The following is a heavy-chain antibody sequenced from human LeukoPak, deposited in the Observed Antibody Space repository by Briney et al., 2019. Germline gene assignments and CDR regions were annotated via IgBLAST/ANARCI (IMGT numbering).Heavy chain of an antibody. J-gene: IGHJ4*02. D-gene: IGHD3-3*01. CDR3: ARGMRTIFGVAGRGDY. V-gene: IGHV1-2*02. Sequence: GGSLRLSCAASGFTFSSYAMHWVRQAPGQGLEWMGWINPNSGGTNYAQKFQGRVTMTRDTSISTAYMELSRLRSDDTAVYYCARGMRTIFGVAGRGDYWGQGTLVTVSS. CDR2: INPNSGGT. CDR1: GFTFSSYA.